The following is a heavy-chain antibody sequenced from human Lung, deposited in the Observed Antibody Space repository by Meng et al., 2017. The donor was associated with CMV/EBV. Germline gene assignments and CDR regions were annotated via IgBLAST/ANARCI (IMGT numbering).Heavy chain of an antibody. CDR1: GGCVSSGSYY. V-gene: IGHV4-61*01. CDR2: IYYSGST. J-gene: IGHJ6*02. Sequence: VLGGCVSSGSYYWSWIRQPPGKGLEWIGYIYYSGSTNYNPSLKSRVTISVDTSKNQFSLKLSSVTAADTAVYYCARGGGGFYGMDVWGQGTTVTVSS. D-gene: IGHD3-16*01. CDR3: ARGGGGFYGMDV.